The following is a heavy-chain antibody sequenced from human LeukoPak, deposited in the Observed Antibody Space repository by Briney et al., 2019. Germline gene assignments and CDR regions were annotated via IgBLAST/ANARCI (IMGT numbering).Heavy chain of an antibody. D-gene: IGHD6-19*01. CDR3: ARGRRSGLSGAVDY. Sequence: SETLSLTCGVYGVSFSGYYWSWIRQPPGKGLEWIGEINHSGSITYTPSLKSRVTISLDASKNQFSLKLSFITAADTAIYYCARGRRSGLSGAVDYWGQGTLVTVSS. CDR1: GVSFSGYY. J-gene: IGHJ4*02. V-gene: IGHV4-34*01. CDR2: INHSGSI.